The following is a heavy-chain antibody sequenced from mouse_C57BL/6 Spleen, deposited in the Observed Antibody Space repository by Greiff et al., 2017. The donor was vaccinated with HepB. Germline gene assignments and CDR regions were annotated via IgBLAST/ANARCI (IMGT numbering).Heavy chain of an antibody. CDR3: ARPFTTVVAYYAMDY. Sequence: VKLQESGPGLVQPSQSLSITCTVSGFSLTSYGVHWVRQSPGKGLEWLGVIWSGGSTDYNAAFISRLSISKDNSKSQVFFKMNSLQADDTAIYYCARPFTTVVAYYAMDYWGQGTSVTVSS. D-gene: IGHD1-1*01. CDR1: GFSLTSYG. J-gene: IGHJ4*01. V-gene: IGHV2-2*01. CDR2: IWSGGST.